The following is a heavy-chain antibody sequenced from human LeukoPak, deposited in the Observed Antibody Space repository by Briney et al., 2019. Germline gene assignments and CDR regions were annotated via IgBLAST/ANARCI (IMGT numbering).Heavy chain of an antibody. CDR1: GGSISSYY. CDR3: ARGQRTMDY. D-gene: IGHD1-7*01. CDR2: IYYSGST. Sequence: SETLSLTCTVSGGSISSYYWSWIRQPPGKGLEWIANIYYSGSTNYNPSLKSRVTISVDTSKNQFSLKLSSVTAADTAVYYCARGQRTMDYWGQGTLVTVSS. V-gene: IGHV4-59*01. J-gene: IGHJ4*02.